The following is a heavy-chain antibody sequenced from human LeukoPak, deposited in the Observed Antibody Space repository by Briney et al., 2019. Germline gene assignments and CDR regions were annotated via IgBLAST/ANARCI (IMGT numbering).Heavy chain of an antibody. CDR3: AKGAGWYNY. CDR1: GDSITTYY. V-gene: IGHV4-59*01. Sequence: SETLSLTCTVSGDSITTYYWRWLRQPPGKGLEWVGFIIYSGSSTYSPSLKSRVALSMDTSNNQFSLKLSSVTAADTAVYYCAKGAGWYNYWGQGTLVTVSS. J-gene: IGHJ4*02. CDR2: IIYSGSS. D-gene: IGHD6-19*01.